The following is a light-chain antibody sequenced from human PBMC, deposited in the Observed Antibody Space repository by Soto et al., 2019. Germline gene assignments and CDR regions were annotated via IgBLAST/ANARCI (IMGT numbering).Light chain of an antibody. CDR3: QQSDSFPST. J-gene: IGKJ4*01. CDR1: QGISSW. CDR2: DAS. V-gene: IGKV1D-12*01. Sequence: DIQMTQSPSSVSASVGDRVTITCRASQGISSWLAWYQQKPGKAPKLLISDASTLQSGVPSRFSGSGSGTEFTLTISGLQPDDFATYYCQQSDSFPSTFGGGTKVEIK.